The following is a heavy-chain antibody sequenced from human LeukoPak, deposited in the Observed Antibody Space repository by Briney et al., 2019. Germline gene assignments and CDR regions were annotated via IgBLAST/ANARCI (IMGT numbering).Heavy chain of an antibody. CDR2: ISSSGGTI. CDR1: GFIFSSHD. Sequence: GGSLRLSCSTSGFIFSSHDMNWIRQAPGKGPEWISYISSSGGTIHYADSAEGRFTVSRDNSKNTLDLQMISLRAEDTAVYYCAKDKSSSGENSDYWGQGTLVTVSS. J-gene: IGHJ4*02. V-gene: IGHV3-48*03. D-gene: IGHD6-19*01. CDR3: AKDKSSSGENSDY.